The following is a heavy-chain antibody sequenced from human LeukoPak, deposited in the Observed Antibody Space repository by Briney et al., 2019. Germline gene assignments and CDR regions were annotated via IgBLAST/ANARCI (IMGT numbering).Heavy chain of an antibody. CDR2: FDPEDGET. D-gene: IGHD3-10*01. V-gene: IGHV1-24*01. CDR1: GYTLTELS. J-gene: IGHJ5*02. CDR3: ATGKFGELLDLNWFDP. Sequence: ASVKVSCKVSGYTLTELSMHWVRQAPGKGLEWMGGFDPEDGETIYAQKFQGRVTMTEDTSTDTAYMELSSLRSEDTAVYYCATGKFGELLDLNWFDPWGQGTPVTVSS.